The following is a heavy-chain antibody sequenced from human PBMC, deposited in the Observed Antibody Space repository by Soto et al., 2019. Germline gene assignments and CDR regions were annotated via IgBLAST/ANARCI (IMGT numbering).Heavy chain of an antibody. CDR3: ARDKYYYDSSGYYYVRYYYYGMDV. J-gene: IGHJ6*02. V-gene: IGHV3-33*01. CDR2: IWYDGSNK. CDR1: GFTFSSYG. D-gene: IGHD3-22*01. Sequence: PGGSLRLSCAESGFTFSSYGMHWVRQAPGKGLEWVAVIWYDGSNKYYADSVKGRFTISRDNSKNTLYLQMNSLRAEDTAVYYCARDKYYYDSSGYYYVRYYYYGMDVWGQGTTVTVSS.